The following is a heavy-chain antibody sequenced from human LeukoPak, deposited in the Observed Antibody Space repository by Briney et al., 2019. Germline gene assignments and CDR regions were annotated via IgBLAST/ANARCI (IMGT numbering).Heavy chain of an antibody. Sequence: GGSLRLSCAASRFTFSNYDMYWVRQATGKGLEWVSAIGTAGDTFYPDSVKGRFTISRENAKNSLFLQMNSLRAGDTAVYYCARNRDSGFDIWGQGTIVTVSS. CDR3: ARNRDSGFDI. CDR1: RFTFSNYD. J-gene: IGHJ3*02. D-gene: IGHD2-21*01. V-gene: IGHV3-13*01. CDR2: IGTAGDT.